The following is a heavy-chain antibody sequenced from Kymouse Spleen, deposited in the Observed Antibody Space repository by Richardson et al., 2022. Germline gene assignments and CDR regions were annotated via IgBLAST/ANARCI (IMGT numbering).Heavy chain of an antibody. J-gene: IGHJ4*02. V-gene: IGHV3-30*18. CDR1: GFTFSSYG. CDR2: ISYDGSNK. D-gene: IGHD1-26*01. CDR3: AKDHSGSYFDY. Sequence: QVQLVESGGGVVQPGRSLRLSCAASGFTFSSYGMHWVRQAPGKGLEWVAVISYDGSNKYYADSVKGRFTISRDNSKNTLYLQMNSLRAEDTAVYYCAKDHSGSYFDYWGQGTLVTVSS.